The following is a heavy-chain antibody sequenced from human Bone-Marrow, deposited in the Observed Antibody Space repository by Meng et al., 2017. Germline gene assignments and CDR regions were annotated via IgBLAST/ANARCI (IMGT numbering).Heavy chain of an antibody. Sequence: GESLKISCAASGFSFSDYGMSRVRQVPGKGLEWVSTISASLVNIYYADSVKGRFTISRDSSRNTLFLQMNGLRAEDTAVYYCAKMFVTVAGYFQYWGQGALVTVSS. CDR3: AKMFVTVAGYFQY. J-gene: IGHJ4*02. CDR2: ISASLVNI. D-gene: IGHD3-9*01. V-gene: IGHV3-23*01. CDR1: GFSFSDYG.